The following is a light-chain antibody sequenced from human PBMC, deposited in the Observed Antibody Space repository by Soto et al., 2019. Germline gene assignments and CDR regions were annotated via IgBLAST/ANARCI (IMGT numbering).Light chain of an antibody. CDR2: GAS. J-gene: IGKJ1*01. Sequence: VLTQSPGTLSLSPGERATLSCRASQSVTSTYLAWYQQKHGQAPRLLIYGASSRATGIPDRFSGIGSGTDVTITISRLETEDGAVYYGQQWGSSPRTFCQGTKVDIK. CDR1: QSVTSTY. CDR3: QQWGSSPRT. V-gene: IGKV3-20*01.